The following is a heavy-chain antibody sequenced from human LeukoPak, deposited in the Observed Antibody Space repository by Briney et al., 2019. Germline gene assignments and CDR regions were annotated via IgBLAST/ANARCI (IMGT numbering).Heavy chain of an antibody. D-gene: IGHD3-9*01. J-gene: IGHJ6*03. CDR1: GFTFSSYS. CDR2: ISSSSSYI. CDR3: ARGRGYYDILTGYYPEDMDV. Sequence: PGGSLRLSCAASGFTFSSYSMNWVRQAPGKGPEWVSSISSSSSYIYYADSVKGRFTISRDNAKNSLYLQMNSLRAEDTAVYYCARGRGYYDILTGYYPEDMDVWGKGTTVTISS. V-gene: IGHV3-21*04.